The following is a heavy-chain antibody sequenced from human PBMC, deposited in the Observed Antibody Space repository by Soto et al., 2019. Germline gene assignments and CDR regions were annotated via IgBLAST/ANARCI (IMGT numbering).Heavy chain of an antibody. Sequence: QVQLVQSGADVKKPGSSVRVSCKASGGSFNSHSFSWVRQAPGQGLEWVGTIIPIFNTSTYAERFQGRVTITAYASTSTAYMDLSSLTSEDSAVYYCATDDTVMVGADSAFDIWGQGTMVTVSS. CDR2: IIPIFNTS. CDR3: ATDDTVMVGADSAFDI. V-gene: IGHV1-69*18. J-gene: IGHJ3*02. D-gene: IGHD4-17*01. CDR1: GGSFNSHS.